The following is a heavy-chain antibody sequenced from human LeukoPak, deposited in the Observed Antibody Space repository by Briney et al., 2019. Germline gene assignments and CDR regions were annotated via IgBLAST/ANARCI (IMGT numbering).Heavy chain of an antibody. Sequence: PSETLFLTCTVSGASVSSYFWSWIGHPAGKGLEWIGRIYTSGNTNYNPSLESRVTMSLDTSRNQFSLKLRSVTAADTAVYYCARDSGYDLNCFDPWGQGTLVTVSS. V-gene: IGHV4-4*07. CDR2: IYTSGNT. CDR1: GASVSSYF. CDR3: ARDSGYDLNCFDP. D-gene: IGHD5-12*01. J-gene: IGHJ5*02.